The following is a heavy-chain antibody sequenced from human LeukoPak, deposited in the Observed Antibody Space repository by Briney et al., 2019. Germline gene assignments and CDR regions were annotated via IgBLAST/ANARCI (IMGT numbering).Heavy chain of an antibody. D-gene: IGHD2-21*02. Sequence: GSLRLSCAASGFTFSSYWMHWVSQAPGKGLVWVSRISTDGTYTEYADSVKGRFTISRDNAKDTLYLQVNSLRAEDTAVYYCAITVDCRATTDCYSYFHHWGQGTLVTVSS. CDR1: GFTFSSYW. J-gene: IGHJ1*01. CDR3: AITVDCRATTDCYSYFHH. CDR2: ISTDGTYT. V-gene: IGHV3-74*03.